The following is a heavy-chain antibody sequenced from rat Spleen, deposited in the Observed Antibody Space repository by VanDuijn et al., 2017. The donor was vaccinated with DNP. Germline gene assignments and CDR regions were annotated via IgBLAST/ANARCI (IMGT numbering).Heavy chain of an antibody. Sequence: QVQLEESGPGLMQPSETLSLTCTVSGFSLTSNGVGWVRQPLGKGLVWMGTIWAGGSTNYNSAVQSRLSISRDTSKSQVFLKMNSLQTEDTAIYFCTRVYYSAEDWFAYWGQGTLVTVSS. CDR2: IWAGGST. J-gene: IGHJ3*01. D-gene: IGHD1-1*01. CDR3: TRVYYSAEDWFAY. V-gene: IGHV2-72*01. CDR1: GFSLTSNG.